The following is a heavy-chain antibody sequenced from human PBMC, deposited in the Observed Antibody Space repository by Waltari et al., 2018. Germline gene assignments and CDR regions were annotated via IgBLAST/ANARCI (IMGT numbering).Heavy chain of an antibody. CDR3: ARKVTETYYYYYYMDV. V-gene: IGHV4-34*01. CDR2: INHSGST. D-gene: IGHD1-20*01. CDR1: GGSFSVCY. J-gene: IGHJ6*03. Sequence: QVQLQQWGAGLLKSSETLSLACAVYGGSFSVCYWSWIRQPPGKGLEWIGEINHSGSTNYNPSLTSRVTISVDTSKKQFSLKLSSVTAADSAVYFCARKVTETYYYYYYMDVWGKGTTVTIPS.